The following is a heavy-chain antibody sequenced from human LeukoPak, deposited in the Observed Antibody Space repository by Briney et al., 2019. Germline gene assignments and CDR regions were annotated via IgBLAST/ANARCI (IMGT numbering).Heavy chain of an antibody. D-gene: IGHD1-14*01. CDR3: ARGEPVVDTWFDS. CDR2: MSPSGSA. CDR1: GYSISSGYS. Sequence: PSETLSLTCAVSGYSISSGYSWGWIRQPPGKGLEWIGTMSPSGSAYYNPSLKSRVTISVDTSKNQFSLRLTSVTAADTAVYFCARGEPVVDTWFDSWGQGTLVTVSS. V-gene: IGHV4-38-2*01. J-gene: IGHJ5*01.